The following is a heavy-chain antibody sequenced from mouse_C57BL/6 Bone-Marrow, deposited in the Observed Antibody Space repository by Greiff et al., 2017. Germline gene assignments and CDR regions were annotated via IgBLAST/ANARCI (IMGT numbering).Heavy chain of an antibody. V-gene: IGHV1-82*01. J-gene: IGHJ2*01. Sequence: VQLQQSGPELVKPGASVKISCKASGYAFSSSWLNWVKQRPGKGLEWIGRIYPGDGDTNYNGKFKGKATLTADKSSSTSYMQLSSLTSEDSAVYFCARRVFDCWGKGTTLTVSS. CDR3: ARRVFDC. CDR2: IYPGDGDT. CDR1: GYAFSSSW.